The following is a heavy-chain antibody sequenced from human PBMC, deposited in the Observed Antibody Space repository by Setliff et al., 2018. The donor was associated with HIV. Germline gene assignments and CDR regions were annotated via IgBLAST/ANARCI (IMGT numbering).Heavy chain of an antibody. CDR1: GASITSGSFY. J-gene: IGHJ4*02. CDR3: TREGRGDPAMATTRIDY. D-gene: IGHD1-1*01. V-gene: IGHV4-61*02. CDR2: VYTSGTT. Sequence: TLSLTCTVSGASITSGSFYWSWIRQPAGKGLEWIGRVYTSGTTNYNPSLKSRVTISLDTSKTHFFLNLTSVTDADTAVYFCTREGRGDPAMATTRIDYWGQGKLVTVSS.